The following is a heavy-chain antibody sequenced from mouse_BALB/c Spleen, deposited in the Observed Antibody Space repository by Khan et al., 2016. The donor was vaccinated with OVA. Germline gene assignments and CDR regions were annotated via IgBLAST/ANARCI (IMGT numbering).Heavy chain of an antibody. CDR1: GFTFSTYG. J-gene: IGHJ3*01. V-gene: IGHV5-6*01. Sequence: EVELVESGRDLVKPGGSLKLSRAASGFTFSTYGMSWVRQTPDKRLEWVATVSTVGSYTYYPDSVKGPFTISIDNVKNPLYLQVRGLKSEDTDMFYCTRLAYYYGSERLAYWGQGTLVTVSA. D-gene: IGHD1-1*01. CDR2: VSTVGSYT. CDR3: TRLAYYYGSERLAY.